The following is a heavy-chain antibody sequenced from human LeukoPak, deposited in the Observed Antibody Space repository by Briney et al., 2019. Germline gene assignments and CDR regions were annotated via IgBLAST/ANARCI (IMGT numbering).Heavy chain of an antibody. CDR2: ISGRGDST. J-gene: IGHJ5*01. V-gene: IGHV3-23*01. Sequence: GGSLRLSCATSGFTFSTYAMNWVRQAPGKGLEWVSTISGRGDSTYYADSVKGRFTISRDNSKNTLYVQMNSLRAEDTAVYYCAKEGSSGSYYDSWGQGTLVTVSS. D-gene: IGHD3-10*01. CDR1: GFTFSTYA. CDR3: AKEGSSGSYYDS.